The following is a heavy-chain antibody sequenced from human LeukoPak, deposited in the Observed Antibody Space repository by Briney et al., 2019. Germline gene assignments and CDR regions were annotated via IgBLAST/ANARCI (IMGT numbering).Heavy chain of an antibody. D-gene: IGHD4-23*01. V-gene: IGHV1-2*02. Sequence: ASVKVSCKTSGFTFTGFHMHWVRQAPGQGLEWMGWINPNSGGTTYAQKFQGRVNMTRDTSISAVYMELSRLTSDDTAVYYCATPPGKVDHWGQGTLVTVSS. CDR2: INPNSGGT. CDR3: ATPPGKVDH. J-gene: IGHJ4*02. CDR1: GFTFTGFH.